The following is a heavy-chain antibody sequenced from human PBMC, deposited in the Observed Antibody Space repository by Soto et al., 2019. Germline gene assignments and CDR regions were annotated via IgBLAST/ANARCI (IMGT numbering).Heavy chain of an antibody. J-gene: IGHJ4*02. D-gene: IGHD3-16*02. CDR1: GITFNSYW. Sequence: EVQLVESGGELVQPGGSLRLSCAASGITFNSYWMHWVRQAPGKGLEWVSRIDSDGSTTDYADSVQGRFTISRDNAKNRLFLQMNSLRVEDTAVYYCAAWYYEDVWGSHPHWGQGTLVTVSS. CDR2: IDSDGSTT. V-gene: IGHV3-74*01. CDR3: AAWYYEDVWGSHPH.